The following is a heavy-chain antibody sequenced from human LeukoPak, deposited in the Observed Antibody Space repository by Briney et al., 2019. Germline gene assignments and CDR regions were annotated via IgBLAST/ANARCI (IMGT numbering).Heavy chain of an antibody. CDR1: GGSISGYY. V-gene: IGHV4-59*01. CDR2: VHYSGTA. D-gene: IGHD4-17*01. CDR3: ARGYGDFRVEGRYFHS. J-gene: IGHJ4*02. Sequence: SETLSLICSVSGGSISGYYWSWIRQPAGKGLEFIGHVHYSGTANYNPSLRSRVTISIDTSKKHFFLKLKSVTAADTAVYYCARGYGDFRVEGRYFHSWGQGTLVTVSS.